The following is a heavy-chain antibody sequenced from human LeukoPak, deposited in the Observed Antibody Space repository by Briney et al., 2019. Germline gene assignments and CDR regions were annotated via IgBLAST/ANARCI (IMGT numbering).Heavy chain of an antibody. CDR1: GFTFSTSA. CDR3: ANTDDSGYDWGYFDY. CDR2: ISGSGVT. J-gene: IGHJ4*02. Sequence: GGSLRLSCAASGFTFSTSAMTWVRQAPGKGLEWVSGISGSGVTDYADSVKGRFTISRDNSKNTLYLQMNSLRAEDTAVYYCANTDDSGYDWGYFDYWGQGTLVTVSS. V-gene: IGHV3-23*01. D-gene: IGHD5-12*01.